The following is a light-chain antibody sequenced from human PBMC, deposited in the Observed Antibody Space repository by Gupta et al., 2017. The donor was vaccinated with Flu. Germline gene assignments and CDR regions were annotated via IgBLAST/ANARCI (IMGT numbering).Light chain of an antibody. CDR3: QQYYRYPNT. Sequence: MTQSPSTLSASVGERVTITCRASESINSWLAWYQQKPGNAPNLLIYKASSLESGVPSRFSGSGSGTEFTLTISSLQPDDFAAYYCQQYYRYPNTFGRGTKVEIK. V-gene: IGKV1-5*03. CDR2: KAS. CDR1: ESINSW. J-gene: IGKJ4*01.